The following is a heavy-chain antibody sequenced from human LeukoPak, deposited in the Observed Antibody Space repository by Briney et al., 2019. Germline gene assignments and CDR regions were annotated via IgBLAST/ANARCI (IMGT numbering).Heavy chain of an antibody. CDR1: GYTFTGYY. D-gene: IGHD6-13*01. Sequence: ASVKVSCKASGYTFTGYYMHWVRQAPGQGLEWMGWINPNSGGTNYAQKFQGRVTMTRDTSISTAYMELSRLRSDDTAVYYCARERGYSRSRINWIDPWGQGTLVTVSS. J-gene: IGHJ5*02. V-gene: IGHV1-2*02. CDR3: ARERGYSRSRINWIDP. CDR2: INPNSGGT.